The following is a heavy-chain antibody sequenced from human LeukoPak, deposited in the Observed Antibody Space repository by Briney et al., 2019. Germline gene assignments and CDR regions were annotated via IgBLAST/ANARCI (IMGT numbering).Heavy chain of an antibody. V-gene: IGHV1-18*01. CDR2: ISAYNGNT. CDR3: ARGSDTAMVDDYFDY. Sequence: ASVKVSCKASGYTFTSYGISWVRQAPGQGLEWMGWISAYNGNTNYAQKLQGRVTMTTDTSTSTAYMELRSQRSDDTAVYYCARGSDTAMVDDYFDYWGQGTLVTVSS. J-gene: IGHJ4*02. CDR1: GYTFTSYG. D-gene: IGHD5-18*01.